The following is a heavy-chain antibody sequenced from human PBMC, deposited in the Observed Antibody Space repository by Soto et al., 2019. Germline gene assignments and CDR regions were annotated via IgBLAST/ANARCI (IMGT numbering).Heavy chain of an antibody. D-gene: IGHD1-26*01. CDR2: ISYDGSNK. J-gene: IGHJ4*02. Sequence: GGSLRLSCAASGFTFSSYAMHWVRQAPGKGLEWVAVISYDGSNKYYADSVKGRFTISRDNSKNTLYLQMNSLRAEDTAVYYCAPQGVGATGYVYWGQGTLVTVSS. CDR1: GFTFSSYA. CDR3: APQGVGATGYVY. V-gene: IGHV3-30-3*01.